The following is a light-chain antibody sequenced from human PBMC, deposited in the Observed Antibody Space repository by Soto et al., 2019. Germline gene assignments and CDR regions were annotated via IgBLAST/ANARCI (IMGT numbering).Light chain of an antibody. CDR2: RIF. V-gene: IGKV3-15*01. CDR1: QSVNNY. Sequence: EIVMTQSPATVSVSPGERVTLSCRASQSVNNYLACYQQKPGQAPRLLVYRIFSRATGVPARFSGSGSGTEFTRTISSLQSEDYAVYYCQQRSNWPLTFGGGTEVEIK. CDR3: QQRSNWPLT. J-gene: IGKJ4*01.